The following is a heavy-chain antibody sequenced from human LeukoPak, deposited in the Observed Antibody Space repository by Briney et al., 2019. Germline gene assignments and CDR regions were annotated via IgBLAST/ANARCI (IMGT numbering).Heavy chain of an antibody. CDR2: IDWDDDK. CDR3: ARRGRSGLDY. V-gene: IGHV2-70*04. D-gene: IGHD3-22*01. J-gene: IGHJ4*02. Sequence: SGPALVKPTQTLTLTCTFSGFSLSTSGMRVSWIRQPPGKALEWLARIDWDDDKFYSTSLKTSLTISKDTSKNQVVLTMTNMDPVDTATYYCARRGRSGLDYWGQGTLVTVSS. CDR1: GFSLSTSGMR.